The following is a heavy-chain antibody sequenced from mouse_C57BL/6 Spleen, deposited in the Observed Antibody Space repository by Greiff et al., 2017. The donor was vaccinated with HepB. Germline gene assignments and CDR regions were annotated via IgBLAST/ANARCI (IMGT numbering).Heavy chain of an antibody. CDR2: ISYDGSN. D-gene: IGHD2-4*01. V-gene: IGHV3-6*01. CDR1: GYSITSGYY. Sequence: VQLKESGPGLVKPSQSLSLTCSVTGYSITSGYYWNWIRQFPGNKLEWMGYISYDGSNNYNPSLKNRISITRDTSKNQFFLKLNSVTTEDTATYYCARERDDYSFDYWGQGTTLTVSS. J-gene: IGHJ2*01. CDR3: ARERDDYSFDY.